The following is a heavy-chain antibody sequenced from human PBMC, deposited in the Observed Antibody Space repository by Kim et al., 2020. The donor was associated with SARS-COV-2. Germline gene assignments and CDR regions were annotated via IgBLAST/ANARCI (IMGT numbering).Heavy chain of an antibody. J-gene: IGHJ4*02. V-gene: IGHV4-30-2*05. Sequence: PSLNSRVTISIDTSKNQFALKLSSVTAADTAVYYCARGPAIGGGDCYSHWGQGTLVTVSS. CDR3: ARGPAIGGGDCYSH. D-gene: IGHD2-21*02.